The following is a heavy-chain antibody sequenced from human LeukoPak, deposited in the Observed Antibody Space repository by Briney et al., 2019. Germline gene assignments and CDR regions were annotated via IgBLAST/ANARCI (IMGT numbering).Heavy chain of an antibody. D-gene: IGHD1-7*01. CDR2: ISYDGSNK. CDR3: AKIEEELRRTYYFDY. CDR1: GFTFSSYG. V-gene: IGHV3-30*18. Sequence: GGSLRHSCAASGFTFSSYGMHWVRQAPGKGLEWVAVISYDGSNKYYADSVKGRFTISRDNSKNTLYLQMNSLRAEDTAVYYCAKIEEELRRTYYFDYWGQGTLVTVSS. J-gene: IGHJ4*02.